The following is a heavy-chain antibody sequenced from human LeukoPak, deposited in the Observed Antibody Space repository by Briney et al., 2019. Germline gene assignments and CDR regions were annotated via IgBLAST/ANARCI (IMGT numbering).Heavy chain of an antibody. CDR3: ARYDSSGIYYFDY. V-gene: IGHV4-4*09. CDR1: GGSISSYY. D-gene: IGHD3-22*01. J-gene: IGHJ4*02. Sequence: PSETLSLTCTVPGGSISSYYWSWIRKPPGKGLDWIGYIYTSGSTNYNPSLKSRVTISVDTSKNQFSLKLSSVTAADTAVYYCARYDSSGIYYFDYRGQGTLVTVSS. CDR2: IYTSGST.